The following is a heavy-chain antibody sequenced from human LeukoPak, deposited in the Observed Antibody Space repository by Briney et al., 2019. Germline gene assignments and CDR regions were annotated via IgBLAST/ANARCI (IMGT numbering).Heavy chain of an antibody. D-gene: IGHD4-17*01. V-gene: IGHV3-30*03. J-gene: IGHJ4*02. CDR1: GFTFSIYG. Sequence: GSLRPSCAASGFTFSIYGMHWVRQAPGKGLEWVAVISYDGSNKYYADSVKGRFTISRDNSKNTLYLQMNSLRAEDTAVYYCTYAKRHWGQGTLVTVSS. CDR3: TYAKRH. CDR2: ISYDGSNK.